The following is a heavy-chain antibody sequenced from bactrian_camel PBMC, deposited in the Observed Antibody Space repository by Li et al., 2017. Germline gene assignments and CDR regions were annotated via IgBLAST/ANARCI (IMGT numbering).Heavy chain of an antibody. J-gene: IGHJ4*01. CDR1: GFGFKYFA. CDR3: ASLYNRY. V-gene: IGHV3S31*01. CDR2: INSVGGTT. Sequence: VQLVESGGGLVQPGGSLRLSCAASGFGFKYFAMSWVRQAPGKGLEWVSTINSVGGTTYYTDSVKGRFTISRDNARNTLYLQLNNLKTEDTAVYFCASLYNRYWGPGTQVTVS.